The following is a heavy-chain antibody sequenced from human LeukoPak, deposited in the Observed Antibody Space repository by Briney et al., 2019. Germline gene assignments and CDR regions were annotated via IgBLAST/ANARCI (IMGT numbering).Heavy chain of an antibody. CDR3: AYCDYNFYPY. Sequence: SVKVSCKASGYATAYSIHWVRQAPGQPLEWMGWVTANSGGTIYKRNFRATNTMSRDTSIATVYLELRILRSDDAAVYYCAYCDYNFYPYWGQGTLVTGSS. D-gene: IGHD1-1*01. J-gene: IGHJ4*02. V-gene: IGHV1-2*02. CDR2: VTANSGGT. CDR1: GYATAYS.